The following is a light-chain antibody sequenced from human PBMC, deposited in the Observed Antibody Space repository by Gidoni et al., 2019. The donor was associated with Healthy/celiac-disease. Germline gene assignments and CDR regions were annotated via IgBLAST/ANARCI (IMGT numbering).Light chain of an antibody. CDR2: AAS. J-gene: IGKJ2*01. V-gene: IGKV1-39*01. Sequence: DIQMTQSPSSLSASVGDRVTITCRASQSISSYLNWYQQKPGKAPKLLIYAASSLQSGVPSRFSGSGSGTDFTLTISSLQPEDFATYYCQQSYSTLYTFSQGTKLEIK. CDR1: QSISSY. CDR3: QQSYSTLYT.